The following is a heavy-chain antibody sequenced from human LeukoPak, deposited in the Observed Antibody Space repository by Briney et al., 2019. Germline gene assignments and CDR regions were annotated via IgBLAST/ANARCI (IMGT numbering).Heavy chain of an antibody. J-gene: IGHJ4*02. CDR2: IRYDGSNE. V-gene: IGHV3-30*02. Sequence: PGGSLRLSCAASGFTFSSYGMHWVRQAPGKGLEWVSFIRYDGSNEYYADSVRGRFTISRDNSKNTLHLQMNSLRAEDTAVYYCARGAWLNKPFDYWGQGTLVTVSS. D-gene: IGHD1/OR15-1a*01. CDR1: GFTFSSYG. CDR3: ARGAWLNKPFDY.